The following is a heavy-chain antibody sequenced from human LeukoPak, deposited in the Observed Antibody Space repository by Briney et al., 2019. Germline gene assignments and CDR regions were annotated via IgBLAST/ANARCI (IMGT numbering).Heavy chain of an antibody. CDR1: GFTFSSYA. Sequence: GRSLRLSCAASGFTFSSYAMHWVRQAPGKGLEWVAVISYDGSNKYYADSVKGRFTISRDNSKNTLYLQMNSLRAEDAAVYYCARETGSAVGSTDFDYWGQGTLVTVSS. D-gene: IGHD4-17*01. V-gene: IGHV3-30-3*01. CDR2: ISYDGSNK. CDR3: ARETGSAVGSTDFDY. J-gene: IGHJ4*02.